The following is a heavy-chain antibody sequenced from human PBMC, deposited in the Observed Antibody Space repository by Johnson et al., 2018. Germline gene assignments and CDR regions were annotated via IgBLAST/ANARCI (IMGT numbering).Heavy chain of an antibody. CDR2: TSNDEGIK. CDR1: GFSFSNHV. Sequence: QVQLVQSGGGVVHXGGSXRLXCSASGFSFSNHVMHWVRQAQGKGQARVAVTSNDEGIKYYVDSGRGRFTISRDNSKGTIYLQMNSLRAEDTPVYYCATGAISGVIYREFFQHWGQGTLVTVSS. CDR3: ATGAISGVIYREFFQH. V-gene: IGHV3-30*03. D-gene: IGHD3-10*01. J-gene: IGHJ1*01.